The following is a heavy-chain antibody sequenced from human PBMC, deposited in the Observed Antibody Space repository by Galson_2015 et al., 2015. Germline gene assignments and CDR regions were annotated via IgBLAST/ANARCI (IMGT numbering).Heavy chain of an antibody. D-gene: IGHD1-26*01. Sequence: SLRLSCAASGFTFSSYGMHWVRQAPGKGLEWVAVISYDGSNKYYADSVKGRFTISRDNSKNTLYLQMNSLRAEDTAVYYCAKDLYSGSTAGSFDYWGQGTLVTVSS. CDR1: GFTFSSYG. CDR2: ISYDGSNK. V-gene: IGHV3-30*18. J-gene: IGHJ4*02. CDR3: AKDLYSGSTAGSFDY.